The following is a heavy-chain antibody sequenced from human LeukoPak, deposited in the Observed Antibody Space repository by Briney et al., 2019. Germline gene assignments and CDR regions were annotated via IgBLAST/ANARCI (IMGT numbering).Heavy chain of an antibody. D-gene: IGHD3-9*01. J-gene: IGHJ4*02. CDR1: GYSFTKYW. CDR2: IYPGDSDT. V-gene: IGHV5-51*01. Sequence: PGESLKISCKGSGYSFTKYWIGWARQMPGKGLEWMGIIYPGDSDTTYSPSFQGQVTISADKSNSTTYLQWSSLRTSDTAMYYCARQLWLTGYYYFDYWGQGTLVTVSS. CDR3: ARQLWLTGYYYFDY.